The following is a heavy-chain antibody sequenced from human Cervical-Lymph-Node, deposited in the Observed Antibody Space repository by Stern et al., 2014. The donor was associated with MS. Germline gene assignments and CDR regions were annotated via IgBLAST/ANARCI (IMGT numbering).Heavy chain of an antibody. CDR3: ASARNTAFDI. CDR1: GYTFTYFF. J-gene: IGHJ3*02. CDR2: IKPSGGIK. V-gene: IGHV1-46*03. Sequence: VQLVQSGAEVKKPGASVKVSCKASGYTFTYFFMHWVRQAPGQGLEWMGVIKPSGGIKNYAQKLQGRVTMIKATSKTTVYIELTSLTSEDTAVYYCASARNTAFDIWGQGTLVTVSS.